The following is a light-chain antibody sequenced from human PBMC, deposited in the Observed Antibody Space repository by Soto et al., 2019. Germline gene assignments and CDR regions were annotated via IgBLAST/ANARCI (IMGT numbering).Light chain of an antibody. Sequence: QSVLTQPASVSGSPGQSITISCTGTNSDVGGYNYVSWYQQHPGKAPKFMIYDVSSRPSGVSNHFSGSRSGNTASLTISGLQAEDEADYYCCSYSGRSPVFGTGTKLTVL. J-gene: IGLJ1*01. CDR2: DVS. V-gene: IGLV2-14*01. CDR3: CSYSGRSPV. CDR1: NSDVGGYNY.